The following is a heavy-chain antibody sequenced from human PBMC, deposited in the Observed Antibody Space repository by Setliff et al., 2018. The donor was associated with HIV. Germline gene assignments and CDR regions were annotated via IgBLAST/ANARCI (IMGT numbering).Heavy chain of an antibody. CDR2: FDPEDDET. CDR3: VRDQHEWYYYDSSGYRY. Sequence: AASVKVSCKASGGTFSSYAISWVRQAPGKGLEWMGGFDPEDDETVYAQKLQGRVTITRDTSASTAHMELSSLRSEDTAVYYCVRDQHEWYYYDSSGYRYWGQGTLVT. D-gene: IGHD3-22*01. J-gene: IGHJ4*02. V-gene: IGHV1-69*10. CDR1: GGTFSSYA.